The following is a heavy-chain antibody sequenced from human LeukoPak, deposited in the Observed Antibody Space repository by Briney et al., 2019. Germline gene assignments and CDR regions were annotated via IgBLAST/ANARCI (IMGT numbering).Heavy chain of an antibody. J-gene: IGHJ4*02. CDR2: ITYSSGNT. CDR3: AKDGTGCGGDCYSDY. CDR1: GFTFSAYG. V-gene: IGHV3-23*01. D-gene: IGHD2-21*02. Sequence: GGSLRLSCAASGFTFSAYGMSWSRQAPGKGLEWVSAITYSSGNTCYADSVKGRFTISRDNSKNTLYLQMNSLRAEDTALYYCAKDGTGCGGDCYSDYWGQGTLVTVSS.